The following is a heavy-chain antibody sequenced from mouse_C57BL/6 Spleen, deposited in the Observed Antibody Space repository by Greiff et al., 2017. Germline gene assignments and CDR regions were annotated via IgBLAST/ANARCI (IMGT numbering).Heavy chain of an antibody. CDR2: ISYSGST. V-gene: IGHV3-1*01. CDR3: ARDYGSSSAWFAY. J-gene: IGHJ3*01. D-gene: IGHD1-1*01. Sequence: EVQLVESGPGMVKPSQSLSLTCTVTGYSITSGYDWHWIRHFPGNKLEWMGYISYSGSTNYNPSLKSRISITHDTSKNHFFLKLNSVTTEDTATYYCARDYGSSSAWFAYWGQGTLVTVSA. CDR1: GYSITSGYD.